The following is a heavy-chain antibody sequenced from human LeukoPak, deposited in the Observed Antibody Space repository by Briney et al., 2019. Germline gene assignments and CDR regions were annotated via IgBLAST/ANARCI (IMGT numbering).Heavy chain of an antibody. V-gene: IGHV3-33*01. CDR2: IWYDGSNE. CDR3: ARALWPYYFDY. CDR1: GFTFSSYG. Sequence: SGGSLRLSCAASGFTFSSYGMHWVRQAPGKGLEWVAIIWYDGSNEYYADSVKGRSTISRDNSTNTLYLQMNSLRAEDTAVYYCARALWPYYFDYWGQGTLVTVSS. J-gene: IGHJ4*02. D-gene: IGHD2-21*01.